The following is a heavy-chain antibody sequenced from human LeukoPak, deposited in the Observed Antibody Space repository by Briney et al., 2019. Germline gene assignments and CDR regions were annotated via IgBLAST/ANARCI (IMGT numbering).Heavy chain of an antibody. D-gene: IGHD4-17*01. J-gene: IGHJ4*02. CDR1: GGSISSSSYY. V-gene: IGHV4-39*07. CDR3: ARVDYGDYLLTLDY. Sequence: PSETLSLTCTVSGGSISSSSYYWGWIRQPPGKGLEWIGSIYYSGSTYYNPSLKSRVTISVDTSKNQFSLKLSSVTAADTAVYYCARVDYGDYLLTLDYWGQGTLVTVSS. CDR2: IYYSGST.